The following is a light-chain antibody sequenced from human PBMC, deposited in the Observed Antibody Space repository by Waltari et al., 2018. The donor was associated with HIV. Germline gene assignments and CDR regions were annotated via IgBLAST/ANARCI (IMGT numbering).Light chain of an antibody. J-gene: IGKJ4*01. CDR3: QHYGSFPLN. Sequence: IVLTQSPATLSLSPGESAALSCGASQRVSSSFIAWYQQRPGLAPRLLIYDASRRATGVPDRFSGSGSGTDFTLTISRLEPEDIATYYCQHYGSFPLNFGGGTRVEV. CDR2: DAS. V-gene: IGKV3D-20*01. CDR1: QRVSSSF.